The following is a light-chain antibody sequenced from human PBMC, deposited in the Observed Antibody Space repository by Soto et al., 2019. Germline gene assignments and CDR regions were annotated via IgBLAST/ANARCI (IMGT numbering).Light chain of an antibody. V-gene: IGKV3-20*01. CDR1: QSVSSSY. CDR3: PQYGSSPPT. CDR2: GAS. Sequence: EIVLTQSPGTLSLSPGERATLSCRASQSVSSSYLAWYQQKPGQAPRLLIYGASSRATGIPDRSSGSGSGTDFPLTISRLEPEDFAVYYCPQYGSSPPTFGQGTKLEIK. J-gene: IGKJ2*01.